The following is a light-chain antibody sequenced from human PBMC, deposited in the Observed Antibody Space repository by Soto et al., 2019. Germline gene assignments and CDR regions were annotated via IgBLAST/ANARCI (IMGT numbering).Light chain of an antibody. V-gene: IGKV3-20*01. CDR2: GAS. Sequence: EIVLPQSPGTLSLSPGERATLSCRASQSVSSSYLAWYQQKPGQAPRLLIYGASSRATGIPDRFSGSGSGTDFTLTISRLGPEDFAVYYCQQYGSSQTFGQGTKVDIK. J-gene: IGKJ1*01. CDR1: QSVSSSY. CDR3: QQYGSSQT.